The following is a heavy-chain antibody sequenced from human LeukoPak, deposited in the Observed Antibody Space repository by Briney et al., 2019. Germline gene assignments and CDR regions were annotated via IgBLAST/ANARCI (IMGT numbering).Heavy chain of an antibody. V-gene: IGHV1-2*02. CDR2: INPNSGST. Sequence: GASVTVSCKASGYTFTGYYMHWVRQAPGQRLEWMGWINPNSGSTNYAQKFQGRVTMTRDTSISTAYMELSRLRSDDTAVYYCARSPLPRNYYDSSGYTSNFDYWGQGTLVTVSS. D-gene: IGHD3-22*01. CDR1: GYTFTGYY. CDR3: ARSPLPRNYYDSSGYTSNFDY. J-gene: IGHJ4*02.